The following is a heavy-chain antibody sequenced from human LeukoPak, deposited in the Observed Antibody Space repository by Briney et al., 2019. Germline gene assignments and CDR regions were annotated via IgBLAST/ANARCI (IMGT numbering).Heavy chain of an antibody. J-gene: IGHJ4*02. CDR1: GFTFSNYG. Sequence: GGSLRLSCAASGFTFSNYGMHWVRQAPGKGLEWVASISYDGSNKFYADSVKGRFTISRDNSKNTLYLQMNSLRAGDTAVYYCKEVDFWGQGTLVTVSS. V-gene: IGHV3-30*03. CDR3: KEVDF. CDR2: ISYDGSNK.